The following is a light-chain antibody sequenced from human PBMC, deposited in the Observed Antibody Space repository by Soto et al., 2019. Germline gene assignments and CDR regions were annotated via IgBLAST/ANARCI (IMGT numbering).Light chain of an antibody. V-gene: IGKV1-39*01. CDR3: QQSYSTPRIT. J-gene: IGKJ5*01. CDR1: QSISSY. Sequence: DIQMTQSPSSLSASVGDRVTITCRASQSISSYLNWYQQKPGKAPKLLIYAASSLQSGVPSRFSGSGSGTHLTITIRSLQPEDFATYYCQQSYSTPRITFGQGTRLE. CDR2: AAS.